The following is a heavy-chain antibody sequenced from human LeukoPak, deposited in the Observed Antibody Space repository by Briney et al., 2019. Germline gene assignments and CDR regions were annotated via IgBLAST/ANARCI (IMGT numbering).Heavy chain of an antibody. J-gene: IGHJ4*02. CDR1: GYTFTSYD. V-gene: IGHV1-8*03. D-gene: IGHD3-3*01. CDR3: ARGYDFWSGYCLGY. CDR2: MNPNSGNT. Sequence: ASVKVSCKASGYTFTSYDINRVRQATGQGLEWMGWMNPNSGNTGYAQKFQGRVTITRNTSISTAYMELSSLRSEDTAVYYCARGYDFWSGYCLGYWGQGTLATVSS.